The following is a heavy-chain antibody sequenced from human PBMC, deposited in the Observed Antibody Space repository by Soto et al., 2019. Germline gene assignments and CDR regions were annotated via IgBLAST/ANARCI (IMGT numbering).Heavy chain of an antibody. J-gene: IGHJ3*02. CDR1: GGSISSGGYY. CDR3: ARDPTGHAFDI. V-gene: IGHV4-31*03. Sequence: SETLSLTCTVSGGSISSGGYYWSWIRQHPGKGLEWIGYIYYSGSTYYNPSLKSRVTISVDTSKNQFSLKLSSVTAADTAVYYCARDPTGHAFDIWGQGTMVTVSS. CDR2: IYYSGST.